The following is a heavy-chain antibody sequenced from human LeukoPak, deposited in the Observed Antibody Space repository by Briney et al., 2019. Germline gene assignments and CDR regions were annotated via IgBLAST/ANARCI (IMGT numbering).Heavy chain of an antibody. Sequence: PGGSLRLSCAASGFTSSTYSMNWVRQAPGKGLEWVSYISSSSSIIYHADSVKGRFTISRDNAENSVYLQMDSLRDEDTAVYYSARDLGYCNSGTCYGAFDVWGQGTMVTVSS. CDR2: ISSSSSII. CDR3: ARDLGYCNSGTCYGAFDV. D-gene: IGHD2-15*01. V-gene: IGHV3-48*02. J-gene: IGHJ3*01. CDR1: GFTSSTYS.